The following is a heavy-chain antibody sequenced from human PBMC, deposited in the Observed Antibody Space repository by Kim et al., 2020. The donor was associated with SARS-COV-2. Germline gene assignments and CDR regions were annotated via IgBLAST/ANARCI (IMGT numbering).Heavy chain of an antibody. CDR2: IIPILGIA. V-gene: IGHV1-69*04. D-gene: IGHD3-10*01. Sequence: SVKVSCKASGGTFSSYAISWVRQAPGQGLEWMGRIIPILGIANYAQKFQGRVTITADKSTSTAYMELRSQRSEDTAVYYCARPLYGSGSYYDRYYYYGMDVWGQGTTLTVSS. CDR1: GGTFSSYA. CDR3: ARPLYGSGSYYDRYYYYGMDV. J-gene: IGHJ6*02.